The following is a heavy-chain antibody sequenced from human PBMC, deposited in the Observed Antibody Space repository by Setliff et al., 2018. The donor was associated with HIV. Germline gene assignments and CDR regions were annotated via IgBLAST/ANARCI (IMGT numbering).Heavy chain of an antibody. J-gene: IGHJ4*02. CDR1: GFTFRNYW. CDR2: ISSSGSTI. D-gene: IGHD3-22*01. CDR3: AGSRGYFVQAG. Sequence: GGSLRLSCATTGFTFRNYWMHWVRQAPGKGLEWVSYISSSGSTIYYADSVKGRFTISRDNAKNSLYLQMNSLRAEDTAVYYCAGSRGYFVQAGWGQGTLVTVSS. V-gene: IGHV3-11*04.